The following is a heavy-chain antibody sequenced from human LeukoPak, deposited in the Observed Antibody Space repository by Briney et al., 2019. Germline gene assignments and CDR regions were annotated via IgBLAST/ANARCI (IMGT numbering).Heavy chain of an antibody. CDR2: IHHSGTT. CDR3: AGRGYAMAY. J-gene: IGHJ4*02. Sequence: SETLSLTCSVSGGSISGTDYYWSWIRQPPGKGLGWIGYIHHSGTTSYNPSLKSRITISVDPSMNQFSLKLTSMTAADTAVYYCAGRGYAMAYWGQGTLVTVSS. V-gene: IGHV4-30-4*01. CDR1: GGSISGTDYY. D-gene: IGHD5-12*01.